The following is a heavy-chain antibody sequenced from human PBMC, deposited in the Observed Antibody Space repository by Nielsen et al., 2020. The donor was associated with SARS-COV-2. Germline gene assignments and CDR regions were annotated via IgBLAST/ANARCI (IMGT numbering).Heavy chain of an antibody. CDR1: GGSFSGYY. D-gene: IGHD3-22*01. CDR2: INHSGST. CDR3: ASQGDYYDSNY. Sequence: SETLSLTCAVYGGSFSGYYWSWIRQPPGKGLEWIGEINHSGSTNYNPSLKSRVTISVDTSKNQFSLKLSSVTAADTAVYYCASQGDYYDSNYWGQGTLVTVSS. V-gene: IGHV4-34*01. J-gene: IGHJ4*02.